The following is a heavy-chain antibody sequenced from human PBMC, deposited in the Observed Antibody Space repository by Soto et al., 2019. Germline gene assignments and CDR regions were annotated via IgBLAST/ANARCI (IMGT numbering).Heavy chain of an antibody. CDR3: ASVVGWYYYYGMDV. J-gene: IGHJ6*02. Sequence: VASVKVSCKASGYTFTSYAMHWVRQAPGQRLEWMGWINAGNGNTKYSQKFQGRVTITRDTSASTAYMELSSLRSEDTAVYYCASVVGWYYYYGMDVWGQGTTVTVCS. D-gene: IGHD6-19*01. V-gene: IGHV1-3*01. CDR2: INAGNGNT. CDR1: GYTFTSYA.